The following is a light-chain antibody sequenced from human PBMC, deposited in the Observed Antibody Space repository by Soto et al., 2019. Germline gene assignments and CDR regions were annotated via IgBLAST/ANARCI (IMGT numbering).Light chain of an antibody. CDR3: HQYGSSPQT. Sequence: EIVLTQSPGTLSLSPGDRATLFCRASQSVSSTHLAWYHQKPGQAPRRLMYGASTRASGIPDRFSGSGSGTDFTLTISRLETEDFAVYYCHQYGSSPQTFGQGTKVEIK. V-gene: IGKV3-20*01. J-gene: IGKJ1*01. CDR2: GAS. CDR1: QSVSSTH.